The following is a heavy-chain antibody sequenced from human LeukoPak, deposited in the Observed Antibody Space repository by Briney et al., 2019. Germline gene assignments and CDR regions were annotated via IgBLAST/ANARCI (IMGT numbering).Heavy chain of an antibody. V-gene: IGHV1-46*01. CDR3: ARAQRNCGGDCYFSPVDY. D-gene: IGHD2-21*02. Sequence: ASVKVSCKASGYTFTSYYMHWVRQAPGQGLEWMGIINPGGGSTSYAQKFQGRVTMTRDTSTSTVYMELSSLRSEDTAVYYCARAQRNCGGDCYFSPVDYWGQGTLVTVSS. J-gene: IGHJ4*02. CDR2: INPGGGST. CDR1: GYTFTSYY.